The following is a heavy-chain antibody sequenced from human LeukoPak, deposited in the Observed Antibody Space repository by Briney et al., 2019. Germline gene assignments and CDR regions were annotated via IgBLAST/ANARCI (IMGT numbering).Heavy chain of an antibody. D-gene: IGHD6-13*01. J-gene: IGHJ4*02. Sequence: GGSLRLSCAASGFSFSEYSMNWVRQAPGKGLEWVANIKQDGSEKHFADSVKGRFTISRDNAENSLYLQMNSLRAEDTAMYYCARGTIAAPGTDYWGQGTLVTVSS. V-gene: IGHV3-7*01. CDR3: ARGTIAAPGTDY. CDR1: GFSFSEYS. CDR2: IKQDGSEK.